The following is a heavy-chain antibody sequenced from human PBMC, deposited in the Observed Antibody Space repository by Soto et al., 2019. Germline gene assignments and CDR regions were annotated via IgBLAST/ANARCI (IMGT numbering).Heavy chain of an antibody. J-gene: IGHJ6*02. CDR3: ARETIAAAGKTFQDKRYYYGMDV. V-gene: IGHV4-61*01. CDR2: IYYSGST. Sequence: SETLSRTCTVSGGSVSSGSYYWSWIRQPPGKGLEWIGYIYYSGSTNYNPSLKSRVTISVDTSKNQFSLKLSSVTAADTAVYYCARETIAAAGKTFQDKRYYYGMDVWGQGTTVT. D-gene: IGHD6-13*01. CDR1: GGSVSSGSYY.